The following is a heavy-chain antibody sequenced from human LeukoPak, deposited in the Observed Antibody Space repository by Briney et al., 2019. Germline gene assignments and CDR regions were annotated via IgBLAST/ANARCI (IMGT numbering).Heavy chain of an antibody. Sequence: PGGSLRLSCAASGLTSSNAWMSWVRQAPGKGLEWVGRIKSKTDGGTTDYAAPVKGRFTISRDDSKNTLYLQMNSLKTEDTAVYYCTTDMRLGELYYWGQGTLVTVFS. CDR2: IKSKTDGGTT. D-gene: IGHD3-16*01. CDR1: GLTSSNAW. CDR3: TTDMRLGELYY. J-gene: IGHJ4*02. V-gene: IGHV3-15*01.